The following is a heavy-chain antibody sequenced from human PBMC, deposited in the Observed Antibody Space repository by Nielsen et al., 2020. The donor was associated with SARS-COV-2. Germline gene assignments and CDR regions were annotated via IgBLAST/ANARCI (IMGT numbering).Heavy chain of an antibody. CDR2: ISSSSSYT. Sequence: GESLKISCAASGFTFSDYYMSWIRQAPGKGLEWVSYISSSSSYTNYADSVKGRFTISRDNAKNSLYLQMNSLRAEDTAVYYCARVGYCSGGSCYRDPAYYFDYWGQGTLVTVSS. CDR3: ARVGYCSGGSCYRDPAYYFDY. D-gene: IGHD2-15*01. J-gene: IGHJ4*02. CDR1: GFTFSDYY. V-gene: IGHV3-11*06.